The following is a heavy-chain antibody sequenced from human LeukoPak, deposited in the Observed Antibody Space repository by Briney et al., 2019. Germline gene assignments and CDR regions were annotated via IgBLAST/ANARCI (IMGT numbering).Heavy chain of an antibody. J-gene: IGHJ4*02. Sequence: SETLSLTCTVSGGSISSGGYYWSWIRQHPGKGLEWIGYIYYSGSTYYNPSLKSRVTISVDTSKNQFSLKLSSVTAADTAVYYCARGAAAAGTFDYWGQGTLVTVSS. D-gene: IGHD6-13*01. V-gene: IGHV4-31*03. CDR3: ARGAAAAGTFDY. CDR1: GGSISSGGYY. CDR2: IYYSGST.